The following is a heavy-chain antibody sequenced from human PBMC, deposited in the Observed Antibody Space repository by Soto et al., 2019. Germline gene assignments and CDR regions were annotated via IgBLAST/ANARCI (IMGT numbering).Heavy chain of an antibody. Sequence: SVKVSCKASGGTFSSYAISWVRQAPGQGLEWMGGIIPIFGTANYAQKFQGRVTITADKSTSTAYMELSSLRSEDTAVYYCARGIVVVPAASGGYYYYGMDVWGQGTTVTVSS. CDR1: GGTFSSYA. CDR2: IIPIFGTA. V-gene: IGHV1-69*06. D-gene: IGHD2-2*01. J-gene: IGHJ6*02. CDR3: ARGIVVVPAASGGYYYYGMDV.